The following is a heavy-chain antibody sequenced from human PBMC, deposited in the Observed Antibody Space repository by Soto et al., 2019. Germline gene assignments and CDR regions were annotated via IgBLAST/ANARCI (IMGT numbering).Heavy chain of an antibody. V-gene: IGHV5-51*01. Sequence: GESLRISCKGSGYSFTSYWIGWVRQMPGKGLEWMGIIYPGDSDTRYSPSFQGQVTISADKSISTAYLQWSSLKASDTAMYYCARQSSSGWWPPIGYYYYGMDVWGQGTTVTVSS. CDR3: ARQSSSGWWPPIGYYYYGMDV. CDR2: IYPGDSDT. J-gene: IGHJ6*02. D-gene: IGHD6-19*01. CDR1: GYSFTSYW.